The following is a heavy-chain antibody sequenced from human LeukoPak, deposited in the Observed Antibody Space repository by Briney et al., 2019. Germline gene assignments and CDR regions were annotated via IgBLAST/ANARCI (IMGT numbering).Heavy chain of an antibody. CDR2: IWYDGSNK. CDR1: GFTFSSYG. CDR3: ARDQAMTTVTTAYYYYGMDV. V-gene: IGHV3-33*01. J-gene: IGHJ6*02. D-gene: IGHD4-17*01. Sequence: GGSLRLSCAASGFTFSSYGMHWVRQAPGKGLEWVAVIWYDGSNKYYADSVKGRFTISRDNSKNTLYLQMNSLRAEDTAVYYCARDQAMTTVTTAYYYYGMDVWGQGTTVTVSS.